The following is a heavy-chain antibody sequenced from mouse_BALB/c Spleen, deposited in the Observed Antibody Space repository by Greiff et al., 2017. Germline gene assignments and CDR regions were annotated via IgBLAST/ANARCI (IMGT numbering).Heavy chain of an antibody. CDR2: ISSGGST. CDR1: GFTFSSYA. J-gene: IGHJ3*01. V-gene: IGHV5-6-5*01. D-gene: IGHD2-3*01. Sequence: EVHLVESGGGLVKPGGSLKLSCAASGFTFSSYAMSWVRQTPEKRLEWVASISSGGSTYYPDSVKGRFTISRDNARNILYLQMSSLRSEDTAMYYCARGRGDGYFPSWFAYWGQGTLVTVSA. CDR3: ARGRGDGYFPSWFAY.